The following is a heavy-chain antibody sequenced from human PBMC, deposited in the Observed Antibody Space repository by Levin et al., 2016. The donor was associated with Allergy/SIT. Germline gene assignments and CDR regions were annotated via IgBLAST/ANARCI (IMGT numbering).Heavy chain of an antibody. J-gene: IGHJ6*02. CDR1: GFTFSSYA. CDR2: ISYDGSNE. V-gene: IGHV3-30-3*01. D-gene: IGHD6-19*01. Sequence: GGSLRLSCAASGFTFSSYAMHWVRQAPGKGLEWVAVISYDGSNEYYADSVKGRFTISRDNSKNTLYLQMNSLRAEDTAVYYCGRPAGHYYGMDVWGQGTTVTVSS. CDR3: GRPAGHYYGMDV.